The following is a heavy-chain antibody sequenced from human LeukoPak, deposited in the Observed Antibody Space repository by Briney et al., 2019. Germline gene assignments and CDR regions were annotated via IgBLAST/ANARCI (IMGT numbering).Heavy chain of an antibody. CDR1: GFTFSSYA. V-gene: IGHV3-74*01. J-gene: IGHJ4*02. Sequence: GGSLRLSCAASGFTFSSYAMSWVRQAPGKGLVWVSRINSDGSSTSYADSVKGRFTISRDNAKNTLYLQMNSLRAEDTAVYYCARSHSSSWYNFDYWGQGTLVTVSS. D-gene: IGHD6-13*01. CDR3: ARSHSSSWYNFDY. CDR2: INSDGSST.